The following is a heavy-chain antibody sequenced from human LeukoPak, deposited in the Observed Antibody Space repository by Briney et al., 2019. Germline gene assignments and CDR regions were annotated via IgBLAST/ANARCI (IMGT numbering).Heavy chain of an antibody. J-gene: IGHJ3*02. Sequence: PGGSLRLSCAASGFTFSDYYMSWIRQAPGKGLEWVSYISSSSSYTNYADSVKGRFTISRDNAKNSLYLQMNSLRAEDTAVHYCARLVTTVIGAFDIWGQGTMVTVSS. CDR2: ISSSSSYT. CDR3: ARLVTTVIGAFDI. CDR1: GFTFSDYY. D-gene: IGHD4-17*01. V-gene: IGHV3-11*06.